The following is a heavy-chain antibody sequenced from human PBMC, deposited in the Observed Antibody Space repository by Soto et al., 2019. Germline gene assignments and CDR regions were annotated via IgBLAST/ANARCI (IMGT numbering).Heavy chain of an antibody. Sequence: ASVKVSCKASGDTFTDSSMHWVRQAPGQGLEWMGWINLNSGDTFYAQIFQGRVTMTRDTSIVTAYMGLSRLESDDTAIYYCARDLGGYDLYGPDTWGQGTLVTVSS. D-gene: IGHD5-12*01. V-gene: IGHV1-2*02. CDR1: GDTFTDSS. CDR2: INLNSGDT. J-gene: IGHJ5*02. CDR3: ARDLGGYDLYGPDT.